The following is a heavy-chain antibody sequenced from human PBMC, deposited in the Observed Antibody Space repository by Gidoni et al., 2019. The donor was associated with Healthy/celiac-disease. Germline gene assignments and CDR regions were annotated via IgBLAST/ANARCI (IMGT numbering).Heavy chain of an antibody. Sequence: QVQLVESGGGVVQPGRSLRRSCAAPGFTYSSYAMHWVRQAPGKALEWVAVISYDGSNKYYADSVKGRFTISRDNSKNTLYLQMNSLRAEDTAVYYCARAPGPGATTPYFDYWGQGTLVTVSS. V-gene: IGHV3-30*01. CDR2: ISYDGSNK. CDR1: GFTYSSYA. D-gene: IGHD1-26*01. CDR3: ARAPGPGATTPYFDY. J-gene: IGHJ4*02.